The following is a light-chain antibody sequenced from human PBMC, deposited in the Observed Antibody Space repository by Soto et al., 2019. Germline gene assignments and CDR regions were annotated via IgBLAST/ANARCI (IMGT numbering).Light chain of an antibody. J-gene: IGLJ2*01. CDR2: EVS. CDR1: SSDVGGYNH. Sequence: QSALTQPASVSGSPGQSITISCTGTSSDVGGYNHVAWYQQYPGKAHKLIIFEVSDRPSGVSNRFSGSKSGNTASLSISGLQPEDEADYYCSSYKSGATLVFGGGTKLTVL. V-gene: IGLV2-14*01. CDR3: SSYKSGATLV.